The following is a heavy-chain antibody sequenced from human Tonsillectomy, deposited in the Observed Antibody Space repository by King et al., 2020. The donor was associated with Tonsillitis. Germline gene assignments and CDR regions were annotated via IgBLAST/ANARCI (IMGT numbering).Heavy chain of an antibody. CDR1: GGSISSSNW. CDR2: IYHSGRT. CDR3: ARATYYDSSGVDVDY. Sequence: VQLQESGPGLVKPLGTPSLTCAVSGGSISSSNWGSWVRQPPGKWLGWIGEIYHSGRTHYNPSLKIRGTISVDKSKNQFSLKLSSVTAADTAVYYCARATYYDSSGVDVDYWGQGTLVTVSS. J-gene: IGHJ4*02. V-gene: IGHV4-4*02. D-gene: IGHD3-22*01.